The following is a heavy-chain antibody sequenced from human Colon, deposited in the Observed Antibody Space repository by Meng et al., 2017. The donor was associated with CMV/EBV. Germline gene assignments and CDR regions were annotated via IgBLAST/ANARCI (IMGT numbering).Heavy chain of an antibody. V-gene: IGHV3-72*01. CDR1: GYTFNNYW. D-gene: IGHD2/OR15-2a*01. CDR2: TKDKTESFIL. J-gene: IGHJ2*01. CDR3: ARDNSNWTFDF. Sequence: GESLKISCSASGYTFNNYWMHWVRQAPGKGLEWVGRTKDKTESFILEYAASVKGRFTISRDDSKNTLYLQMNSLKTEDTAVYYCARDNSNWTFDFWGRGTLVTVSS.